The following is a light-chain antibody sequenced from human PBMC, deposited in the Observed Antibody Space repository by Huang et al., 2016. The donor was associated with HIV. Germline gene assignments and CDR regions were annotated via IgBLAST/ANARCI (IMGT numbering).Light chain of an antibody. CDR3: QQSSNWPSIT. J-gene: IGKJ5*01. CDR2: DAS. Sequence: EIVLTQSPATLSLSPGERATLSCRASQSVSNYLAWYQQEPGQDPRLLIYDASNMANGIRARFRGIGCGADFTLTISNLVPEDVAVYYCQQSSNWPSITFGQGTRLGIK. CDR1: QSVSNY. V-gene: IGKV3-11*01.